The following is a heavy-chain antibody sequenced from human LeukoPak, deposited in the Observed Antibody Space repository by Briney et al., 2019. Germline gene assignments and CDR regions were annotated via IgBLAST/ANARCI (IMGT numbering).Heavy chain of an antibody. Sequence: PGGSLRLSCAASGFTFSNYDMHWVRQAPGKGLEWVALISYDGSNKYYADAVKGRFTISRDNSKNTLYLQMSSLRAEDTSVYYCARTVGYDSSGKGGDYFDYWGQGTLVTVSS. J-gene: IGHJ4*02. D-gene: IGHD3-22*01. CDR2: ISYDGSNK. CDR1: GFTFSNYD. CDR3: ARTVGYDSSGKGGDYFDY. V-gene: IGHV3-30-3*01.